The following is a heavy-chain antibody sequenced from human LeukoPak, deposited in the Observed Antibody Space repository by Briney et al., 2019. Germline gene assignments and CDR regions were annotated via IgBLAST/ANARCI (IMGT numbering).Heavy chain of an antibody. CDR1: TLTFSDYG. V-gene: IGHV3-30*02. D-gene: IGHD4-17*01. CDR3: AKDSSSAPVTSV. CDR2: IRNDAANT. Sequence: GGSLRLSCVGSTLTFSDYGMHWVRQAPGKGLEWVAFIRNDAANTYYADAAKGRFTISRDNSRNTLYLQMNSLRVEDTAIFYCAKDSSSAPVTSVWGQGALVTVSS. J-gene: IGHJ4*02.